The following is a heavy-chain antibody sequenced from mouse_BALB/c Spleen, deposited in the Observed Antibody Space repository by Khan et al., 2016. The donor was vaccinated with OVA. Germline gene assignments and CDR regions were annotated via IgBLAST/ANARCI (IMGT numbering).Heavy chain of an antibody. CDR1: EYEFPSHD. V-gene: IGHV5-2*01. D-gene: IGHD2-14*01. CDR2: INSDGGST. CDR3: ARHHYRYSWFAY. J-gene: IGHJ3*01. Sequence: EVELVESGGGLVQPGESLKLSCESNEYEFPSHDMSWVRKTPEKRLELVAAINSDGGSTYYPDTMERRFIINRDNNKKTLYRQMSRLRSEDTALYYCARHHYRYSWFAYWGQGTLVTVSA.